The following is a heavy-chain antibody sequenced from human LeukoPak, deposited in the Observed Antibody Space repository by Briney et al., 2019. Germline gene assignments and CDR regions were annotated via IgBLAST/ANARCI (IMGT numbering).Heavy chain of an antibody. CDR3: ARDLYEVRGVIVGSYFDY. CDR2: ISAYIGNT. V-gene: IGHV1-18*01. CDR1: GYTFTSYG. Sequence: ASVKVSCKASGYTFTSYGISWVRQAPGQGLEWMGWISAYIGNTNYAQKLQGRVTMTTDTSTSTAYMELRSLRSDDTAVYYCARDLYEVRGVIVGSYFDYWGQGTLVTVSS. J-gene: IGHJ4*02. D-gene: IGHD3-10*01.